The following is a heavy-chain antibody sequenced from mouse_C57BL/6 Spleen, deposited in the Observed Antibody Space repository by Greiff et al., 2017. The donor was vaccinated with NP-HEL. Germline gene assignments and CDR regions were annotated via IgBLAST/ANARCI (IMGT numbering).Heavy chain of an antibody. CDR3: ARDDAGYYFDY. J-gene: IGHJ2*01. CDR1: GFTFSDYG. CDR2: ISSGSSTI. V-gene: IGHV5-17*01. Sequence: DVKLVESGGGLVKPGGSLKLSCAASGFTFSDYGMHWVRQAPEKGLEWVAYISSGSSTIYYADPVKGRFTIARDNAKNTLFLQMTSLRSEDTAMYYCARDDAGYYFDYWGQGTTLTVSS. D-gene: IGHD2-12*01.